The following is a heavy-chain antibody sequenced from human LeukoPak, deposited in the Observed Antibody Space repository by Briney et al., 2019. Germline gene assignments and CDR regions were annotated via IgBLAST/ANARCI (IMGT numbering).Heavy chain of an antibody. CDR1: GYNFGSYG. D-gene: IGHD4-17*01. J-gene: IGHJ4*02. CDR3: ARSDYSDYDEYPLDY. Sequence: ASVKVSCKTSGYNFGSYGVTWVRQAPGQGLEWMGWISGDTGNTKYAKEFQGRVIVTTETSASTAFMELRSLRSVDTAVYYCARSDYSDYDEYPLDYWGQGTLVTVSS. V-gene: IGHV1-18*01. CDR2: ISGDTGNT.